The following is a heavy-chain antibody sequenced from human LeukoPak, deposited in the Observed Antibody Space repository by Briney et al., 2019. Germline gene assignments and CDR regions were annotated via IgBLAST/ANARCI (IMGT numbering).Heavy chain of an antibody. CDR2: ISAYNDNT. V-gene: IGHV1-18*01. CDR3: ARGAAVFDY. CDR1: GYTFSSYG. J-gene: IGHJ4*02. D-gene: IGHD1-26*01. Sequence: ASVKVSCTASGYTFSSYGISWVRQAPGQGLEWMGWISAYNDNTNYAQKFQGRGTMTTDTSTSKAYMELRSLRSDDTAVYYCARGAAVFDYWGQGTLVTVSS.